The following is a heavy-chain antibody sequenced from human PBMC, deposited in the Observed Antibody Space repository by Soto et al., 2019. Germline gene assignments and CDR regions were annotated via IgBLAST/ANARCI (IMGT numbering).Heavy chain of an antibody. CDR2: ISYDGSNK. CDR3: ARSYDSSGFYHFDY. Sequence: GGSLRLSCAASGFTFNAYAMHWVRQAPGKGLEWVAVISYDGSNKYYAESVKGRFTISRDNSKNTLYLQMNSLRVEDTAVFSCARSYDSSGFYHFDYWGRGTLVTVSS. J-gene: IGHJ4*02. D-gene: IGHD3-22*01. V-gene: IGHV3-30-3*01. CDR1: GFTFNAYA.